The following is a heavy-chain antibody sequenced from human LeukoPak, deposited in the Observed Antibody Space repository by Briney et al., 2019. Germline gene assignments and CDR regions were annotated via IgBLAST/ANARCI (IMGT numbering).Heavy chain of an antibody. CDR3: ARYRRITMVRGVITDYGMDV. V-gene: IGHV4-59*12. J-gene: IGHJ6*02. D-gene: IGHD3-10*01. Sequence: SETLSLTCTVSGGSISTYYWTWIRQPPGKGLEWIGYIYYSGSTDYNPSLKSRVTISVDTSKNQFSLKLSSVTAADTAVYYCARYRRITMVRGVITDYGMDVWGQGTTVTVSS. CDR1: GGSISTYY. CDR2: IYYSGST.